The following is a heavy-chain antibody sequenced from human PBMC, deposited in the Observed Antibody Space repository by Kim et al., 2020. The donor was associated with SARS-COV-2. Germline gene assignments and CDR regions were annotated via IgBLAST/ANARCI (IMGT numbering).Heavy chain of an antibody. Sequence: GGSLRLSCAASGFTFTSHDINWVRQAPGKGLDWVSAIGGDDVTTQYADSVKGRFTISRDNSKNLVYLHMSSLRAEDTAMYYCAKGASTTGWTADSWGQGTLVTVSS. D-gene: IGHD6-19*01. CDR1: GFTFTSHD. CDR2: IGGDDVTT. V-gene: IGHV3-23*01. CDR3: AKGASTTGWTADS. J-gene: IGHJ5*02.